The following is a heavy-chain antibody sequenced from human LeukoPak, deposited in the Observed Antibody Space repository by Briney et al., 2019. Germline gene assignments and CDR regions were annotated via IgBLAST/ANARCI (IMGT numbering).Heavy chain of an antibody. CDR3: AKDSSDYDILTGTLGY. CDR1: GFTFSSYG. J-gene: IGHJ4*02. Sequence: GGSLRLSCAASGFTFSSYGMSWVRQAPGKGLEWVAFIRYDGSNKYYADSVKGRFTISRDNSKNTLYLQMNSLRAEDTAVYYCAKDSSDYDILTGTLGYWGQGTLVTVSS. D-gene: IGHD3-9*01. V-gene: IGHV3-30*02. CDR2: IRYDGSNK.